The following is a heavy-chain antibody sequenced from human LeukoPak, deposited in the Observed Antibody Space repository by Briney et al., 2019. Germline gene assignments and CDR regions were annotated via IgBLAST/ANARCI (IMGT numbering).Heavy chain of an antibody. V-gene: IGHV1-46*01. D-gene: IGHD1-1*01. CDR2: INPSGGST. CDR1: GYTFTSYY. J-gene: IGHJ5*02. Sequence: ASVKVSYKASGYTFTSYYMHWVRQAPGQGLGWMGIINPSGGSTSYAQKFQGRVTMTRDTSTSTVYMELSSLRSEDTAVYYCARVKYNWNDIFENWFDPWGQGTLVTVSS. CDR3: ARVKYNWNDIFENWFDP.